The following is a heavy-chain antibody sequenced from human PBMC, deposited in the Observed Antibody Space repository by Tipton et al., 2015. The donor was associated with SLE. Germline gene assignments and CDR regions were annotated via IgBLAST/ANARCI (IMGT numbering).Heavy chain of an antibody. Sequence: TLSLTCAVSGGSIISSNWWSWVRQPPGKGLEWIGEIYHLGSTNYNPSLKSRVTISVDTSKNQFSLKLSSVTAADTAVYYCARGYRPGTTWFDPWGQGTLVTVSS. CDR3: ARGYRPGTTWFDP. D-gene: IGHD1-7*01. V-gene: IGHV4-4*02. CDR1: GGSIISSNW. J-gene: IGHJ5*02. CDR2: IYHLGST.